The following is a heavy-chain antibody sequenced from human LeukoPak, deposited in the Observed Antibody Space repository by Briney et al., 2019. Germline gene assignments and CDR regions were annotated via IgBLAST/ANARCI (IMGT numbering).Heavy chain of an antibody. CDR3: ARGHLSTVVLSATGDAFEI. J-gene: IGHJ3*02. V-gene: IGHV3-48*03. CDR1: GFTFSSYE. D-gene: IGHD2-15*01. Sequence: GGSLRLSCVASGFTFSSYEMNWVRQAPGKGLEWVSYISSSGSSVNYADSVKGRFTISRDNAKNTLYLQMNSLRAEDTAVYYCARGHLSTVVLSATGDAFEIWGQGTMVAVSS. CDR2: ISSSGSSV.